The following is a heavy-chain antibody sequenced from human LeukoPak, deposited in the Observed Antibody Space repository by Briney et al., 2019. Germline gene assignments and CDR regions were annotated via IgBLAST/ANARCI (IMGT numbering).Heavy chain of an antibody. CDR1: GGSISGYY. V-gene: IGHV4-4*07. CDR3: ARGDYGGKRGAFDI. Sequence: PSETLSLTCTVSGGSISGYYWSWIRQPAGKGLEWIGRIYTSGSTNYNPSLKSRVTMSVDTSKNQFSLKLSSVTAADTAVYYCARGDYGGKRGAFDIWGQGTMVTVSS. J-gene: IGHJ3*02. D-gene: IGHD4-23*01. CDR2: IYTSGST.